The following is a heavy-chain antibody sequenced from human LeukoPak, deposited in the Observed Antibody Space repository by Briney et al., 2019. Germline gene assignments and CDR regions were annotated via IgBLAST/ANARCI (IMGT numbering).Heavy chain of an antibody. CDR2: INPSGGST. D-gene: IGHD2-15*01. CDR1: GYTFTSNY. CDR3: ARAGGYCSGGSCYSIFDY. J-gene: IGHJ4*02. V-gene: IGHV1-46*01. Sequence: GASVKVSCKASGYTFTSNYMHWVRQAPGQGLEWMGIINPSGGSTSYAQKFQGRVTMTRDTSTSTVYMELSSLRSEDTAVYYCARAGGYCSGGSCYSIFDYWGQGTLVTVSS.